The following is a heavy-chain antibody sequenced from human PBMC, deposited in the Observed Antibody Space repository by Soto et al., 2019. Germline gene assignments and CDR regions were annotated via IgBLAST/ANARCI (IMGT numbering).Heavy chain of an antibody. V-gene: IGHV1-8*01. CDR2: MNPNSGNT. CDR1: GYTFTSYD. Sequence: ASVKVSCKASGYTFTSYDINWVRQATGQGLGWMGWMNPNSGNTGHAQKFQGRVTMTRNTSISTAYMGLSSLRSEDTAVYYCARAFVYSSSWYINWFDPWGQGTLVTVYS. CDR3: ARAFVYSSSWYINWFDP. D-gene: IGHD6-13*01. J-gene: IGHJ5*02.